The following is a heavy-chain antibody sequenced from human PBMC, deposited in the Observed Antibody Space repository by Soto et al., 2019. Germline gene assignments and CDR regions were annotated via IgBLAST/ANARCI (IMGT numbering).Heavy chain of an antibody. CDR1: GASISSSY. CDR2: IYHSGST. V-gene: IGHV4-59*01. CDR3: VRVLRLDYMDT. J-gene: IGHJ5*02. Sequence: PSETLSLTCTVSGASISSSYWSWIRRPPGKGLEWIGYIYHSGSTKYNPSLKSRVTISVDTSKNQFSVKLSSVTAADTAVYYCVRVLRLDYMDTWGQGTWVTVS. D-gene: IGHD1-1*01.